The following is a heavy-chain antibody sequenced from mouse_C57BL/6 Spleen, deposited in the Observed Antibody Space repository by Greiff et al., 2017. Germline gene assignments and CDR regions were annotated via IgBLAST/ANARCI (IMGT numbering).Heavy chain of an antibody. J-gene: IGHJ1*03. D-gene: IGHD3-3*01. V-gene: IGHV5-6*01. Sequence: EVKLVESGGDLVKPGGSLKLSCAASGFTFSSYGMSWVRQTPDKRLEWVATISSGGSYTYYPASVKGRFTISRDNAKNTLYLQVSSLKSEDTAMYYGAKKRGKEGHWYFDVWGTGTTVTVSS. CDR1: GFTFSSYG. CDR3: AKKRGKEGHWYFDV. CDR2: ISSGGSYT.